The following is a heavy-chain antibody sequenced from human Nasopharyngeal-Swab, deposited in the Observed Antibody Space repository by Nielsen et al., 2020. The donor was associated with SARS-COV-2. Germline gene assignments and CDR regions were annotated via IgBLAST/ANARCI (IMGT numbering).Heavy chain of an antibody. CDR2: IIPIFGTA. V-gene: IGHV1-69*06. Sequence: SVKVSCKASGCTFSSYAIRWVRQAPGQGLEWMGGIIPIFGTANYAQKFQGRVTITADKSTSTAYMELSSLRSEDTAVYYCARDPDYYDSSGEWAPPSNNWFDPWGQGTLVTVSS. D-gene: IGHD3-22*01. CDR1: GCTFSSYA. CDR3: ARDPDYYDSSGEWAPPSNNWFDP. J-gene: IGHJ5*02.